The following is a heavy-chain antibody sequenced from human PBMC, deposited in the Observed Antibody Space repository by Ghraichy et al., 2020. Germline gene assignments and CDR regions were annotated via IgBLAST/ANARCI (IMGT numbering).Heavy chain of an antibody. D-gene: IGHD4-23*01. CDR1: GGPFSGYY. Sequence: SETLSLTCAVYGGPFSGYYWRWIRQPPGQGLEWIVELPPSAKNNYTPSLTSRFTISVDTSTNQFSLKLSSVPAADTAVYHFARPRGKLFDYGMDVWGQGTTVTVSS. CDR3: ARPRGKLFDYGMDV. CDR2: LPPSAKN. V-gene: IGHV4-34*01. J-gene: IGHJ6*02.